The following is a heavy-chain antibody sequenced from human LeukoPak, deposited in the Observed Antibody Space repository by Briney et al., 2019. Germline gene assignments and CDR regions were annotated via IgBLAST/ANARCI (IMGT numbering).Heavy chain of an antibody. D-gene: IGHD5-18*01. V-gene: IGHV3-9*01. J-gene: IGHJ4*02. CDR3: AKGIISVSGYTDY. CDR1: GFTFDDYA. CDR2: ISWNSGSI. Sequence: GGSLRLSCAASGFTFDDYAMHWVRQAPGKGLEWVSGISWNSGSIGYADSVKGRFTISRDNAKNSLYLQMNSLRAEDTALYYCAKGIISVSGYTDYWGQGTLVTVSS.